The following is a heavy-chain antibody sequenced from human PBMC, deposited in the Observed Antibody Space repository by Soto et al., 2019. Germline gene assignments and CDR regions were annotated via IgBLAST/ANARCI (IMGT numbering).Heavy chain of an antibody. D-gene: IGHD3-16*02. CDR2: ISNSGSTT. CDR3: AREITFGGDIAYNWFDP. V-gene: IGHV3-11*01. J-gene: IGHJ5*02. Sequence: PGGSLRLSCAASGFTFSDYYMSWIRQAPGKGLEWVSYISNSGSTTYYADSVKGRFTISRDNVEKSLYLQMNSLRDEDTAVYYCAREITFGGDIAYNWFDPWGQGT. CDR1: GFTFSDYY.